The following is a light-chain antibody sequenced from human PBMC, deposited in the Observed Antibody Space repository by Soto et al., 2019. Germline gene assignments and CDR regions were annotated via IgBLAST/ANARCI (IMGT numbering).Light chain of an antibody. V-gene: IGKV3-15*01. CDR1: QSVSTN. J-gene: IGKJ1*01. Sequence: EIVMTQSPATLSVSPGERATLSCRASQSVSTNLVWYQQKHGQAPRLLIYGASTRAPGVPGRFSGTGSGTEFSLTIRSLQYEDSAGYLCRRDNHWWTYGQGTKG. CDR3: RRDNHWWT. CDR2: GAS.